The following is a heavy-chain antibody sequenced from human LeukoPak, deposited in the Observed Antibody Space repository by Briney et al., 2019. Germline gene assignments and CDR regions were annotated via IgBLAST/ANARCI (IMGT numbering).Heavy chain of an antibody. CDR1: GYTFTSYD. CDR2: MNPNSGNT. Sequence: ASVKVSCKASGYTFTSYDINWVRQATGQGLEWMGWMNPNSGNTGYAQKFQGRVTITRNTSISTAYMELSSLRSEDTAVYYCARVAVAGTPLYYYYMDVWGKGTTVTVSS. CDR3: ARVAVAGTPLYYYYMDV. J-gene: IGHJ6*03. V-gene: IGHV1-8*03. D-gene: IGHD6-19*01.